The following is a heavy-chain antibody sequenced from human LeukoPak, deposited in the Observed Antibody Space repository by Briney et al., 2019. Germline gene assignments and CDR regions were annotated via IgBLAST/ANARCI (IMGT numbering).Heavy chain of an antibody. D-gene: IGHD4-17*01. CDR3: ARIYGDYVYYYYMDV. CDR2: IYYSGST. Sequence: SETLSLTCTVSGGSISSSSYYWGWLRQPPGKGLEWNGSIYYSGSTYYNPSLKSPVTISVNTSKNQFSLKLSSVTAADTAVYYCARIYGDYVYYYYMDVWGKGTTVTVSS. V-gene: IGHV4-39*01. CDR1: GGSISSSSYY. J-gene: IGHJ6*03.